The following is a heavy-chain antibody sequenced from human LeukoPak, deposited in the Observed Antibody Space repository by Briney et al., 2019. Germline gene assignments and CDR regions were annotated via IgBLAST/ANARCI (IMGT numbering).Heavy chain of an antibody. CDR2: ISSSSSYI. Sequence: VGSLRLSCAASGFTFSSYSMNWVRQAPGKGLGWVSSISSSSSYIYYADSVKGRFTISRDNAKSSLYLQMNSLRAEDTAVYYCARDLTAPEVDWFDPWGQGTLVTVSS. V-gene: IGHV3-21*01. CDR3: ARDLTAPEVDWFDP. CDR1: GFTFSSYS. J-gene: IGHJ5*02. D-gene: IGHD2-15*01.